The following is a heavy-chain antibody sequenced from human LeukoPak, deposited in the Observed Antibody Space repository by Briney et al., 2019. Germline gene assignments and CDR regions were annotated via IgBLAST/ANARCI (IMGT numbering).Heavy chain of an antibody. CDR2: VSHDGRHQ. Sequence: GRSLRLSCAASGFTFSNYAMHWVRQAPGKGLEWVAIVSHDGRHQYYAESVKGRFTISRDSSKNTVSLQMNSLRAGDSALYYCGRDPSARATIDFWGQGTLVTVSS. D-gene: IGHD5-24*01. CDR1: GFTFSNYA. CDR3: GRDPSARATIDF. J-gene: IGHJ4*02. V-gene: IGHV3-30*04.